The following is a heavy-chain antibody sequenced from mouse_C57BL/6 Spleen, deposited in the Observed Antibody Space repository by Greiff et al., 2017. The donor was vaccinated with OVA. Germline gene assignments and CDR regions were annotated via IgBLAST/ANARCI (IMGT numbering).Heavy chain of an antibody. Sequence: VQLQQSGAELVRPGASVTLSCKASGYTFTDYEMHWVKQTPVHGLEWIGAIDPETGGTAYNQKFKGKAILTADKSSSTAYMELRSLTSEDSAVYYCTRSLYSNYGAYWGQGTLVTVSA. D-gene: IGHD2-5*01. CDR3: TRSLYSNYGAY. V-gene: IGHV1-15*01. CDR1: GYTFTDYE. CDR2: IDPETGGT. J-gene: IGHJ3*01.